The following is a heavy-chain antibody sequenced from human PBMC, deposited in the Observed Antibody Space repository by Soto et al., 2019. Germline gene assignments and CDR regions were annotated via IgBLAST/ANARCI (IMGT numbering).Heavy chain of an antibody. CDR2: VDHTGST. Sequence: TSETLSLTCAVYGGYFSGHFGSWIRQPPGKGLEWIGEVDHTGSTNYNPSLTSRVTISVDRSKNQFSLQLSSVTAADTAVYYSARVHSSGWYVGYWGQGTLVTVSS. CDR3: ARVHSSGWYVGY. D-gene: IGHD6-13*01. V-gene: IGHV4-34*01. CDR1: GGYFSGHF. J-gene: IGHJ4*02.